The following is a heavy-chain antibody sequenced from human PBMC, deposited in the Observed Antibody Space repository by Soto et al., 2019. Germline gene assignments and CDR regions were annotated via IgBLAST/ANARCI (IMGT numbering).Heavy chain of an antibody. CDR1: GGTFSTYA. Sequence: QVRLVQSGAEVKKPGSSVKVSCKASGGTFSTYAISWVRQAPGQGLEWMGGIIPMFSRANYAQKFQGRVTXTXQVXTTAAYMEFGSLSSEDTAVYYCEREGMDGYKAFDYRGQGTLVTVSS. CDR3: EREGMDGYKAFDY. V-gene: IGHV1-69*05. J-gene: IGHJ4*02. D-gene: IGHD5-12*01. CDR2: IIPMFSRA.